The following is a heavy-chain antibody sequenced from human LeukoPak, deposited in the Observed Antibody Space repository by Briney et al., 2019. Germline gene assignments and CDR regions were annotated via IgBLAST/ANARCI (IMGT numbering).Heavy chain of an antibody. CDR3: AGGYSYGRSFDY. Sequence: PSETLSLTCTVSGGSISSYYWSWIRQPPGKGLEWIGYIYYSGSTNYNPSLKSRVTISVDTSKNQFSLKLSSVTAADTAVYYSAGGYSYGRSFDYWGQGTLVTVSS. V-gene: IGHV4-59*01. CDR2: IYYSGST. J-gene: IGHJ4*02. CDR1: GGSISSYY. D-gene: IGHD5-18*01.